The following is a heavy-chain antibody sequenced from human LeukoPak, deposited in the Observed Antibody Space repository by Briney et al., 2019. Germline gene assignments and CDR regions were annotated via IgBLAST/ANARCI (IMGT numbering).Heavy chain of an antibody. D-gene: IGHD3-10*01. Sequence: ASVKVSCKVSGYTFTSYVISWVRQAPGQGLEWMGWISAYNGNTNYAQKLQGRVTMTTDTSTSTAYMELRSLTSDDTAVYYCARDRVARGVPPYYYYYGMDVWGQGTTVTVSS. CDR2: ISAYNGNT. V-gene: IGHV1-18*01. J-gene: IGHJ6*02. CDR3: ARDRVARGVPPYYYYYGMDV. CDR1: GYTFTSYV.